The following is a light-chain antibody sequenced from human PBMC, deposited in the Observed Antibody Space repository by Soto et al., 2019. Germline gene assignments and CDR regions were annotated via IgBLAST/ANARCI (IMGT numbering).Light chain of an antibody. J-gene: IGKJ2*01. V-gene: IGKV1-13*02. CDR3: QQFNSYPPPYT. Sequence: AIQLTQSPSSLSASVGDRVTITCRASQGISSALAWYQQKPGKAPKLLIYDASSLESGVPSRFSGSGSGTDFTLTISSLQPEDFATYSSQQFNSYPPPYTFGQGTKLEIK. CDR1: QGISSA. CDR2: DAS.